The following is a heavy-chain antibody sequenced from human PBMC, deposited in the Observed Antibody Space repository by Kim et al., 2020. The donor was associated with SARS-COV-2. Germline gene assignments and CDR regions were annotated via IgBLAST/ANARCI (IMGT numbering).Heavy chain of an antibody. J-gene: IGHJ4*02. D-gene: IGHD1-26*01. Sequence: ADSVKGRFTISRDNSKNTLYLQMNSRRAEDTAVSYCAKVRGRGSYWMFDSWGQGTLVTVSS. CDR3: AKVRGRGSYWMFDS. V-gene: IGHV3-23*01.